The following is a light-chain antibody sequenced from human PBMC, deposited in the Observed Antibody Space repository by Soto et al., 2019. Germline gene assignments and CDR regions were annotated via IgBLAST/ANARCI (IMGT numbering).Light chain of an antibody. CDR1: SSDIGNYDF. CDR3: SSYTTSTSFIL. Sequence: QSALAQPSSVSVSPGQSITISFTGTSSDIGNYDFVSWYQQVPGTAPKAMIYEVSSRPSGVSNRFSGSKSGNTASLTISGLQAEDEAYYYCSSYTTSTSFILFGGGTQLTVL. J-gene: IGLJ2*01. CDR2: EVS. V-gene: IGLV2-14*01.